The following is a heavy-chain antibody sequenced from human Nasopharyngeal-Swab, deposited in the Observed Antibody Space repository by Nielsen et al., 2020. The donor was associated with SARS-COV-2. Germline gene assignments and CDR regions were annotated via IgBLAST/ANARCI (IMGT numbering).Heavy chain of an antibody. D-gene: IGHD2-21*02. CDR3: ARALPDPYCGGDCYYN. Sequence: GGALRLSCAASGFTFSSYSLNWVRQATGKGLEWVSSISSISSYIYYADAVKGRFTISADNAKNSLYLQMNSLRAEDTAVYFCARALPDPYCGGDCYYNWGQGTLVTVSS. CDR2: ISSISSYI. J-gene: IGHJ4*02. V-gene: IGHV3-21*01. CDR1: GFTFSSYS.